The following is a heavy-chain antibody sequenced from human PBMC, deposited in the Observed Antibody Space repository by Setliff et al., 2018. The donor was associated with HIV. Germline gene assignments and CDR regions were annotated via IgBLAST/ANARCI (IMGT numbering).Heavy chain of an antibody. Sequence: GGSLRLSCAASGFTFNNYAMSWVRQAPGKGLEWVSTISARGGTTYYADSVRGRFTISRDSSDNTLYLLMNSLRAEDTAIYYCAKGDYGSGNTDYWGQGTLVTVSS. CDR3: AKGDYGSGNTDY. CDR1: GFTFNNYA. J-gene: IGHJ4*02. CDR2: ISARGGTT. V-gene: IGHV3-23*01. D-gene: IGHD3-10*01.